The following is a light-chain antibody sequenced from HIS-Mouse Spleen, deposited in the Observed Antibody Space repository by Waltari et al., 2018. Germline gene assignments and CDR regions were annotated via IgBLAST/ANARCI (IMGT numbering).Light chain of an antibody. Sequence: SYVLTQPPSVSVAPGKTARITCGGNNIGSKRVHWYQQKPAQAPVLVVYDDRDRPSGIPERFSGSNSGNTATLTISRVEAGDEADYYCQVWDSSSDHVVFGGGTKLTVL. CDR2: DDR. CDR1: NIGSKR. V-gene: IGLV3-21*03. J-gene: IGLJ2*01. CDR3: QVWDSSSDHVV.